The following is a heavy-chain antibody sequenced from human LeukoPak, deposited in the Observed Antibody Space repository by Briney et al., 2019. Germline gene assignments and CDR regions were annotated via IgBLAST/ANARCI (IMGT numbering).Heavy chain of an antibody. V-gene: IGHV3-23*01. Sequence: GGSLRLSCAASGFTFSSCGMSWIRQAPGKGLEWVSGISGSGGTTFYADSVKGRFTISRDNSKNTLYLQVNSLRAEDTAVYYCAKAYSFCGGDCYSPPTALEYWGQGTLVTVSS. J-gene: IGHJ4*02. CDR1: GFTFSSCG. D-gene: IGHD2-21*02. CDR3: AKAYSFCGGDCYSPPTALEY. CDR2: ISGSGGTT.